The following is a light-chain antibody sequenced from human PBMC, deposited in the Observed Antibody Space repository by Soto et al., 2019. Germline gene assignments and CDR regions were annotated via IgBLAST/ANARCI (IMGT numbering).Light chain of an antibody. V-gene: IGLV1-40*01. Sequence: QSVLTQPPSVSGAPGQRVTISCTGLSSNIGAGYDVHWYQQLPGTVPKLLIYGDNNRPSGVPDRFPASQSGASASLAITGLQSEDEADYYCQSYDSSLSGVVFGGGTKLTVL. CDR1: SSNIGAGYD. CDR3: QSYDSSLSGVV. CDR2: GDN. J-gene: IGLJ2*01.